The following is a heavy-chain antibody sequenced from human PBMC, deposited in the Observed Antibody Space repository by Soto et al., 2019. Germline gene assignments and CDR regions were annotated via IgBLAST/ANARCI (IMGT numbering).Heavy chain of an antibody. D-gene: IGHD3-10*01. V-gene: IGHV3-30*18. J-gene: IGHJ3*02. CDR2: ISYDGSNK. CDR1: GFTFSSYG. CDR3: AKLGGSGSFRPNDAFDI. Sequence: QVQLVESGGGVVQPGRSLRLSCAASGFTFSSYGMHWVRQAPGKGLEWVAVISYDGSNKYYADSVKGRFTISRDNSKNTLYLQLNSLRAEDTTVYYCAKLGGSGSFRPNDAFDIWGQGTMVTVSS.